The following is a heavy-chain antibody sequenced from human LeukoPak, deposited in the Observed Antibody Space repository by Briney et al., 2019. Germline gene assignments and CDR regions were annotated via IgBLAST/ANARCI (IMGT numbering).Heavy chain of an antibody. Sequence: SETLSLTCTVSGYSISSGYYWGWIRQPPGKGLEWIGSIYHSGSTYYNPSLKSRVTISVDTSKNQFSLKLSSVTAADTAVYYCVSRIDQTYDFWSGFMGYWGQGTLVTVSS. CDR3: VSRIDQTYDFWSGFMGY. CDR1: GYSISSGYY. V-gene: IGHV4-38-2*02. D-gene: IGHD3-3*01. J-gene: IGHJ4*02. CDR2: IYHSGST.